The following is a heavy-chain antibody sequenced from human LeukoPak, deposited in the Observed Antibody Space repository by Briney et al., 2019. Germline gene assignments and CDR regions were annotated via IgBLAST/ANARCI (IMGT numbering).Heavy chain of an antibody. CDR3: VRDSYSRDLDY. D-gene: IGHD3-22*01. CDR2: IKEDGSEQ. V-gene: IGHV3-7*01. CDR1: AFTFSSYW. J-gene: IGHJ4*02. Sequence: PGGSLRLSCAASAFTFSSYWMSWVRQAPGKGLEWVANIKEDGSEQYYVDSLKGRFTISRDNAKNSLNLQMNSLRAEDTAVYYCVRDSYSRDLDYWGQGTLVTVSS.